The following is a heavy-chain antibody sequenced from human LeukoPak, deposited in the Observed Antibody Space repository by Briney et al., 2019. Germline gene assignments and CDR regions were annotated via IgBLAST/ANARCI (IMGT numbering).Heavy chain of an antibody. V-gene: IGHV4-34*01. CDR3: ARGPAGRSIPI. CDR1: GGSLTNYY. J-gene: IGHJ4*02. D-gene: IGHD2-21*01. CDR2: INHSGTT. Sequence: SETLSLTCAVYGGSLTNYYWSCVRQPPGKGLEWIGEINHSGTTNYKPSLKSRVTISRDASKNQFSLKLTSVTAADTAIYYCARGPAGRSIPIWGQGTLVTVSS.